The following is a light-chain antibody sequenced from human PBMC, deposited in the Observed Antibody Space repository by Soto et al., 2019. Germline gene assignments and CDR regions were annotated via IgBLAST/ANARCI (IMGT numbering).Light chain of an antibody. CDR1: SSNIGAGYD. V-gene: IGLV1-40*01. CDR2: GNS. J-gene: IGLJ1*01. CDR3: QSYDSSLSGLV. Sequence: QSVLTQPPSVSGAPGQRVTISCTGSSSNIGAGYDVHWYQQRPGTAPKLLIYGNSNRPSGVANRFSGSKSGTSASLAITGLQAEDEADYYCQSYDSSLSGLVVGTGTKVTVL.